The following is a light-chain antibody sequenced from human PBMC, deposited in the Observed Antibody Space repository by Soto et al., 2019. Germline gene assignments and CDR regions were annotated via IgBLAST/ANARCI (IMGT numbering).Light chain of an antibody. CDR3: QQYIRWPLT. CDR2: GAS. CDR1: QRVSSN. Sequence: EIVMTQSPATLSVSPGERATLSCRARQRVSSNLAWYQQKPGQAPSLLIYGASTRATGTPARFSGSGSGTEFTLTISSLQSEDFAVYYCQQYIRWPLTFGGGTKVEIK. V-gene: IGKV3-15*01. J-gene: IGKJ4*01.